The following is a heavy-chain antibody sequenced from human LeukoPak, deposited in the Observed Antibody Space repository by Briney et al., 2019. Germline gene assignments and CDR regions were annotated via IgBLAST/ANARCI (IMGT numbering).Heavy chain of an antibody. Sequence: PSETLSLTCAVYGGSFSGYYWSWIRQPPGKGLEWIGEINHSGSTNYNPSLKSRVTISLDTSKNQFSLKLSSVNAADTAVYYCARLFHYGMDVWGQGTTVTVSS. J-gene: IGHJ6*02. V-gene: IGHV4-34*01. CDR1: GGSFSGYY. CDR3: ARLFHYGMDV. CDR2: INHSGST.